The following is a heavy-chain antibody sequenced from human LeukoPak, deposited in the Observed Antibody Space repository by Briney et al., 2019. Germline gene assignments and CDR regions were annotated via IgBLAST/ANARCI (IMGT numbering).Heavy chain of an antibody. D-gene: IGHD3-22*01. CDR3: AGLYDYYDSSGYYYPFDY. V-gene: IGHV4-39*07. CDR1: GGSISSSSYY. Sequence: SETLSLTCTVPGGSISSSSYYWGWIRQPPGKGLEWIGSIYYSGSTYYNPSLKSRVTISVDTSKNQFSLKPSSVTAADTAVYYCAGLYDYYDSSGYYYPFDYWGQGTLVTVSS. CDR2: IYYSGST. J-gene: IGHJ4*02.